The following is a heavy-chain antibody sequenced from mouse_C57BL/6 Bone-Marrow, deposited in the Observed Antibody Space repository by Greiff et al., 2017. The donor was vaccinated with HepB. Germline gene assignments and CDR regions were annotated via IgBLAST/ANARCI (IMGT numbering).Heavy chain of an antibody. V-gene: IGHV5-12*01. CDR3: ARHYYYGSSLYAMDY. CDR2: ISNGGGST. CDR1: GFTFSDYY. Sequence: EVMLVESGGGLVQPGGSLKLSCAASGFTFSDYYMYWVRQTPEKRLEWVAYISNGGGSTYYPDTVKGRFTISRDNAKNTLYLQMSRLKSEDTAMYYCARHYYYGSSLYAMDYWGQGTSVTVSS. D-gene: IGHD1-1*01. J-gene: IGHJ4*01.